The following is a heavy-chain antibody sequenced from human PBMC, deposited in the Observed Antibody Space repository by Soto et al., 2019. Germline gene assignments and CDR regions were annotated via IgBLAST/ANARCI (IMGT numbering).Heavy chain of an antibody. D-gene: IGHD3-3*01. Sequence: ASVKVSCKASGYTFTSYAMHWVRQAPGQRLEWMGWINAGNGNTKYSQKFQGRVTITRGTSASTAYMELSSLRSEDTAVYYCARVPFTIFGVVISEPLDYWGQGTLVTV. CDR3: ARVPFTIFGVVISEPLDY. CDR1: GYTFTSYA. V-gene: IGHV1-3*01. CDR2: INAGNGNT. J-gene: IGHJ4*02.